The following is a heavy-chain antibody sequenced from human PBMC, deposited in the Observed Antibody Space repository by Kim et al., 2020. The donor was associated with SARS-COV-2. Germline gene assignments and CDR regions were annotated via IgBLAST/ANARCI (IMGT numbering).Heavy chain of an antibody. J-gene: IGHJ4*02. CDR3: AKDWVMITFGGVHDY. Sequence: DSGKGRFTISRDNSKNTLYLQMNSLRAEDTAVYYCAKDWVMITFGGVHDYWGQGTLVTVSS. D-gene: IGHD3-16*01. V-gene: IGHV3-23*01.